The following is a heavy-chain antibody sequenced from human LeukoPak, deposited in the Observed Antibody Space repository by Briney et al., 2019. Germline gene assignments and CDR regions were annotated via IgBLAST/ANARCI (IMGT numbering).Heavy chain of an antibody. CDR3: ARDPWTSWFDP. Sequence: ASLKVSCKASGYTFTSYGISWVPQAPGQGLEWMGWISAYNGNTNYAQKLQGRVTMTTDTSTSTAYMELRNLRSDDTAVYYCARDPWTSWFDPRGQGTLVTVSS. V-gene: IGHV1-18*01. D-gene: IGHD3/OR15-3a*01. J-gene: IGHJ5*02. CDR2: ISAYNGNT. CDR1: GYTFTSYG.